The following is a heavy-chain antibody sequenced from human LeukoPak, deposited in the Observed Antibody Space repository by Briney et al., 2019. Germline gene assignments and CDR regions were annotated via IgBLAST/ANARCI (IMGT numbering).Heavy chain of an antibody. J-gene: IGHJ4*02. Sequence: SQTLSLSCAISGDSVTSNSAAWNWIRQSPSRGLEWVARTYYRSKWYNDYESVETGRITNNSDTSKNQFSLQLSSVTPEDTAVYYCSRGAVAHFDYWGQETLVTVSS. CDR1: GDSVTSNSAA. V-gene: IGHV6-1*01. D-gene: IGHD6-19*01. CDR3: SRGAVAHFDY. CDR2: TYYRSKWYN.